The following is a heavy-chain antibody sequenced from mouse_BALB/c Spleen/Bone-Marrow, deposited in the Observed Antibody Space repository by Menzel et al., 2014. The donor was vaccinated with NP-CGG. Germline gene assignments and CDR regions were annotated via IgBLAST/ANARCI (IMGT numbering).Heavy chain of an antibody. CDR3: ARGQLGLKYYAMDY. CDR1: GYSFTGYT. D-gene: IGHD3-2*01. CDR2: INPYNGGT. V-gene: IGHV1-18*01. J-gene: IGHJ4*01. Sequence: EVQLQQSGPELVKPGASMKISCKASGYSFTGYTMNWVKQSHGKNLEWIGLINPYNGGTSSNQKFKGKSTLTVDKSSSTAYMELLSRASEDSAVYYCARGQLGLKYYAMDYWGQGTSVTVSS.